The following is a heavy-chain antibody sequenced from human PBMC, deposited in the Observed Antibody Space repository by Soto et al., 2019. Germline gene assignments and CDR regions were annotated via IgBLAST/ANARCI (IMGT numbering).Heavy chain of an antibody. V-gene: IGHV3-21*01. CDR2: ISSSSNYI. D-gene: IGHD1-26*01. CDR3: ARDLVGATI. J-gene: IGHJ4*02. Sequence: GGSLRLSYAASGFTFNSYSMNWVRQPPGKGLEWVSSISSSSNYIYYADSMKGRFTISRDNAKNSLYLQMNSLRAEDTGVYYCARDLVGATIWGQGTLLTVSS. CDR1: GFTFNSYS.